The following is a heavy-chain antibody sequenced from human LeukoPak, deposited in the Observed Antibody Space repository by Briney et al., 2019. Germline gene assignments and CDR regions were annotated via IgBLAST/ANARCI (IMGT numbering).Heavy chain of an antibody. CDR1: GFNFFSYG. Sequence: GGSLRLSCAASGFNFFSYGIHWVRPAPGKGLEWVAVISYDGSNKYYADSVKGRFTISRDNSKNTLYMQMNSLRAEDTAVYYCAKLVTHFDYWGQGTLVTVSS. D-gene: IGHD4-23*01. CDR2: ISYDGSNK. J-gene: IGHJ4*02. CDR3: AKLVTHFDY. V-gene: IGHV3-30*18.